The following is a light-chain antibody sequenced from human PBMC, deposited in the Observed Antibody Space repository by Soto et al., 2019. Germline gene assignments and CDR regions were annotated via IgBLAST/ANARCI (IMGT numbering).Light chain of an antibody. J-gene: IGKJ4*01. CDR3: QHRSDWPLT. Sequence: EIVLTQSPATLSLSPGERATLSCRASQSVSSYLAWYQQKPGQAPRLLIYDASNRATGIPARFSGSGSGTDFTLTISSLEPEDFAIYYCQHRSDWPLTFGGETKVEIK. CDR1: QSVSSY. CDR2: DAS. V-gene: IGKV3-11*01.